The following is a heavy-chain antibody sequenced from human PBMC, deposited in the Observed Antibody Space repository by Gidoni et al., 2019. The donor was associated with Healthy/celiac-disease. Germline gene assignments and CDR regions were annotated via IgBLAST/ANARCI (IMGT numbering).Heavy chain of an antibody. D-gene: IGHD1-26*01. V-gene: IGHV3-64D*06. CDR2: ISSNGGST. CDR1: GLPFSSYA. Sequence: EVQLVESGGGLVQTGGSLRLACSTSGLPFSSYAMHWFRQAPGKGLEYVSAISSNGGSTYYADSVKGRFTISRDNSKNTLYLQMSSLRAEDTAVYYCVKEFGFQWGDAFDIWGQGTMVTVSS. J-gene: IGHJ3*02. CDR3: VKEFGFQWGDAFDI.